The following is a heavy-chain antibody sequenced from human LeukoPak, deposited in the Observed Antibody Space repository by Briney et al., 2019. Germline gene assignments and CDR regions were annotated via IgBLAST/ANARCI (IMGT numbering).Heavy chain of an antibody. Sequence: PGGSLRLSCAASGFTFSTFAMIWVRQPPGKGLEWVSAISGSGRTIYYADSVKGRFTISRDNAKNSLYLQMNNLRAEDTAVYYCARAGSGWYHYYYYMDVWGKGTTVTISS. J-gene: IGHJ6*03. CDR2: ISGSGRTI. CDR3: ARAGSGWYHYYYYMDV. V-gene: IGHV3-21*04. D-gene: IGHD6-19*01. CDR1: GFTFSTFA.